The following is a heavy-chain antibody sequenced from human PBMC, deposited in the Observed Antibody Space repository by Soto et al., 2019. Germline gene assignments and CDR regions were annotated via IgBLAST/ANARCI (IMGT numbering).Heavy chain of an antibody. CDR1: GGSISSGDYY. CDR2: IYYSGST. D-gene: IGHD2-15*01. CDR3: AVGYCSGGSCYPFDP. V-gene: IGHV4-30-4*01. Sequence: SETLSLTCTVSGGSISSGDYYWSWIRQPPGKGLEWIGYIYYSGSTYYNPSLKSRVTISVDTSKNQFSLKLSSVTAADTAAYYCAVGYCSGGSCYPFDPWGQGTLVTVSS. J-gene: IGHJ5*02.